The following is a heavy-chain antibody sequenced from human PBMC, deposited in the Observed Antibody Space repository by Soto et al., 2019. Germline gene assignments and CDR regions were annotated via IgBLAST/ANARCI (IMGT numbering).Heavy chain of an antibody. V-gene: IGHV1-69*13. J-gene: IGHJ5*02. Sequence: SVKVSCKASGYTFTSYAMHWVRQAPGQRLEWMGGIIPIFGTANYAQKFQGRVTITADESTSTAYMELSSLRSEDTAVYYCARDGPIGFDPWGQGTLVTVSS. CDR1: GYTFTSYA. CDR3: ARDGPIGFDP. CDR2: IIPIFGTA.